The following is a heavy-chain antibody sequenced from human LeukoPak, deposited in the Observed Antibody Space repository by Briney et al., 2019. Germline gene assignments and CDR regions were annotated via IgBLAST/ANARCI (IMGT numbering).Heavy chain of an antibody. CDR1: GFTFSSYG. Sequence: GGTLRLSCAASGFTFSSYGMSWVRRAPGKGLEWVSAISGSGGSTYYADSVKGRFTISRANSKNTLYLQMNSLRAEDTAVYYCAKSIAAAGLYGYFQHWGQGTLVTVSS. D-gene: IGHD6-13*01. V-gene: IGHV3-23*01. J-gene: IGHJ1*01. CDR3: AKSIAAAGLYGYFQH. CDR2: ISGSGGST.